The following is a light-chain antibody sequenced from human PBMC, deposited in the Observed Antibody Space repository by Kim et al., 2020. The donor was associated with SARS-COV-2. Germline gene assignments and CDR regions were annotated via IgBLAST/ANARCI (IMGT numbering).Light chain of an antibody. J-gene: IGKJ1*01. CDR3: QQSYSTPRT. Sequence: SSVGDRVTITCRASQSICTYLHWYQQKPGKAPNLLIYAASSLQGGVPTRFSGGGSGTDFTLTISSLQPEDFATYYCQQSYSTPRTFGQGTKVDIK. CDR1: QSICTY. V-gene: IGKV1-39*01. CDR2: AAS.